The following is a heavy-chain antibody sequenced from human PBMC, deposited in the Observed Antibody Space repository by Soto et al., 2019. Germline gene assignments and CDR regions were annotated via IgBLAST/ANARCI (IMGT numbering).Heavy chain of an antibody. CDR3: AKDPPIDNIKDY. J-gene: IGHJ4*02. CDR2: ISGSGGST. D-gene: IGHD2-15*01. V-gene: IGHV3-23*01. Sequence: PGGSLRVSCTASVFTFSSYAMSCDRQAPGKGLEWVSAISGSGGSTYYADSVKGRFTISRDNSKNTLYLQMNSLRAEDTAVYYCAKDPPIDNIKDYWGQGTLVTVSS. CDR1: VFTFSSYA.